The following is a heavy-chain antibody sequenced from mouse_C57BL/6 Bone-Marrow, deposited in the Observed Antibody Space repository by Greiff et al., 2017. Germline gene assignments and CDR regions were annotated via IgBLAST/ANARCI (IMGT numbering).Heavy chain of an antibody. V-gene: IGHV1-18*01. CDR1: GYTFTDYN. CDR2: INPNNGGT. CDR3: ARGTITTVVAKDYAMDY. J-gene: IGHJ4*01. D-gene: IGHD1-1*01. Sequence: VQLKESGPELVKPGASVKIPCKASGYTFTDYNMDWVKQSHGKSLEWIGDINPNNGGTIYNQKFKGKATLTVDKSSSTAYMELRSLTSEDTAVYYCARGTITTVVAKDYAMDYWGQGTSVTVSS.